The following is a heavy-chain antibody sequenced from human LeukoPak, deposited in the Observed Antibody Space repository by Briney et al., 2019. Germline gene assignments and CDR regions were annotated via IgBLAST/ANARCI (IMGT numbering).Heavy chain of an antibody. V-gene: IGHV3-7*01. J-gene: IGHJ4*02. CDR2: IKQDGSET. D-gene: IGHD5-24*01. CDR1: GFTFGSYW. Sequence: GGSLRLSCAASGFTFGSYWMTWVRQAPGRGLEWVANIKQDGSETFYVDSVKGRFTVSRDDARNSFFLQMNSLRVEDTAVYYCARERRSPPGSDLDFWGQGALVTVSS. CDR3: ARERRSPPGSDLDF.